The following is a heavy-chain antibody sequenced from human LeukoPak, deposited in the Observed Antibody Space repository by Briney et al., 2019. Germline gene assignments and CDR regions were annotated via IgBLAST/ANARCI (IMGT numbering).Heavy chain of an antibody. J-gene: IGHJ5*02. CDR2: IYYSGST. CDR3: AREGSAVYNWFDP. D-gene: IGHD2-15*01. CDR1: GDSISSYY. Sequence: SETLSLICTVSGDSISSYYWSWIRQPPGKGLEWIGYIYYSGSTNYNPSLKSRVTISVDTSKNQFSLKLSSVTAADTAVYYCAREGSAVYNWFDPWGQGTLVTVSS. V-gene: IGHV4-59*01.